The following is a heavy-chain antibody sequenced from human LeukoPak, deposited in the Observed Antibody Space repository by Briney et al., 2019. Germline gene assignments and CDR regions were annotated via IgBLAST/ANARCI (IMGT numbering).Heavy chain of an antibody. D-gene: IGHD3-22*01. V-gene: IGHV3-53*01. Sequence: GGSLRLSGAASGFTFSDYYMSWVRQAPGKGLEWVSVIYSGGSTYYADSVRGRFTISRDNSKNTLYLQMNSLRAEDTAVYYCARGSAYYYDSSGYEVRYFDYWGQGTLVTVSS. CDR1: GFTFSDYY. J-gene: IGHJ4*02. CDR3: ARGSAYYYDSSGYEVRYFDY. CDR2: IYSGGST.